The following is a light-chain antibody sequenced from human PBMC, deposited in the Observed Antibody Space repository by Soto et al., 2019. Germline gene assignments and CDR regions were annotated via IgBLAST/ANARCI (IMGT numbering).Light chain of an antibody. Sequence: IVMTQSPLSLPVTPGEPASISCRSIQSLLHSHGYNYLDWYLQKPGPSPHLLTYLGSNRASGAPDRCSGSGAGTDFTLNISRVEDEDVGVYYCMQALQPPKFGPGTKVDIK. V-gene: IGKV2-28*01. CDR3: MQALQPPK. CDR2: LGS. CDR1: QSLLHSHGYNY. J-gene: IGKJ3*01.